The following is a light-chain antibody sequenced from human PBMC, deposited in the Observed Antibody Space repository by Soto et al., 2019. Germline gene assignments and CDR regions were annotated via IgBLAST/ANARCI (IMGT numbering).Light chain of an antibody. Sequence: EIVLTQSPGTLSLSPGERATLSCRASQSVSSSYLAWYQQKPGQAPRLLIYGASSRATGLPDRFSGSGSGTDLTLTISRLEPEEFAVYYCQQYCRSPLTFGGGTKVEIK. V-gene: IGKV3-20*01. CDR3: QQYCRSPLT. J-gene: IGKJ4*01. CDR1: QSVSSSY. CDR2: GAS.